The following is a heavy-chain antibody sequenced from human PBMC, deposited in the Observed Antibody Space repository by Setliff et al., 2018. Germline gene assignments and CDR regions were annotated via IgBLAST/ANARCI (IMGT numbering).Heavy chain of an antibody. V-gene: IGHV3-72*01. Sequence: GGSLRLSCVASGFTFSDHYMDWVRQAPGKGLEWVGRTRTKARIYTTEYAASVKGRFTISRDDSKNSLYLQMNSLKTEDTAVYYCARSDGGSSGLDYWGQGTLVTVSS. CDR1: GFTFSDHY. CDR3: ARSDGGSSGLDY. J-gene: IGHJ4*02. D-gene: IGHD2-15*01. CDR2: TRTKARIYTT.